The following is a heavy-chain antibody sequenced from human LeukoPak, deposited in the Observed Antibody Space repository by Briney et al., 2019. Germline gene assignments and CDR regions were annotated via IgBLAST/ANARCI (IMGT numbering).Heavy chain of an antibody. Sequence: SETLSLTCTVSGGSISSHYWSWIRQPPGKGLEWIGYIFYTGSSNYNPSLKSRVTISVDTSKNQFSLKLSSVTAADTAVYYCASSTTVTTFRYWGQGTLVTVSS. J-gene: IGHJ4*02. D-gene: IGHD4-17*01. V-gene: IGHV4-59*08. CDR3: ASSTTVTTFRY. CDR2: IFYTGSS. CDR1: GGSISSHY.